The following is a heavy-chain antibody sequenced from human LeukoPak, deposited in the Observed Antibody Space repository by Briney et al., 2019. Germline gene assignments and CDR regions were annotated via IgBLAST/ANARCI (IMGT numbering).Heavy chain of an antibody. Sequence: SVKVSCKASGFTFTSSAVQWVRQARGQRLEWIGWIVVGSGNTNYAQKFQERVTITRDMSTSTAYMELSSLRSEDTAVYYCAADRCSSTSCPEGSYYYYMDVWGKGTTVTVSS. CDR3: AADRCSSTSCPEGSYYYYMDV. J-gene: IGHJ6*03. CDR1: GFTFTSSA. D-gene: IGHD2-2*01. CDR2: IVVGSGNT. V-gene: IGHV1-58*01.